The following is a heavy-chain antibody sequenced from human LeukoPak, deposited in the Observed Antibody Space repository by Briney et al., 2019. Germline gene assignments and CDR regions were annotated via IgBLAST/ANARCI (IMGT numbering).Heavy chain of an antibody. CDR2: MNPNSGNT. CDR3: ARAFGRYSSGWNYYYNMDV. V-gene: IGHV1-8*02. J-gene: IGHJ6*03. D-gene: IGHD6-19*01. CDR1: GYTFTSYD. Sequence: ASVKVSCKASGYTFTSYDINWVRQATGQGLEWMGWMNPNSGNTGYAQKFQGRVTMTRDMSTSTVYMELSSLRSEDTAVYYCARAFGRYSSGWNYYYNMDVWGKGTTVTVSS.